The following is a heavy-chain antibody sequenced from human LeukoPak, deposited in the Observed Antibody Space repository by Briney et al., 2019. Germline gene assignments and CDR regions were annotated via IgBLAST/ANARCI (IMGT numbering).Heavy chain of an antibody. J-gene: IGHJ4*02. D-gene: IGHD4-17*01. CDR2: ISSSGAST. Sequence: GGSLRLSCAVSGFTFSSYAMNWVRQAPGRGLEWVSGISSSGASTYHADSLKGRFTISRDNSKNTLYLQMNSLRAEDTATYYCAKGESTTGAGMGDYWGQGTLVTVSS. V-gene: IGHV3-23*01. CDR3: AKGESTTGAGMGDY. CDR1: GFTFSSYA.